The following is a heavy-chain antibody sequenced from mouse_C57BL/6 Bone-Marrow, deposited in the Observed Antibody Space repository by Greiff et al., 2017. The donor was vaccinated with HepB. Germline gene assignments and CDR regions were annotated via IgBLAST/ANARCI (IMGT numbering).Heavy chain of an antibody. Sequence: VKLMESGPGLVQPSQSLSITCTVSGFSLTSYGVPWVRQSPGKGLEWLGVIWRGGSTDYNAAFMSRLSITKDNSKSQVFFKMNSLQADDTAIYYCATMISWFAYWGQGTLVTVSA. CDR2: IWRGGST. D-gene: IGHD2-4*01. V-gene: IGHV2-5*01. CDR3: ATMISWFAY. J-gene: IGHJ3*01. CDR1: GFSLTSYG.